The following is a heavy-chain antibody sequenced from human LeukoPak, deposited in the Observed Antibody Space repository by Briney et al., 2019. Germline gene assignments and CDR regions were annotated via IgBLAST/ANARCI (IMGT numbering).Heavy chain of an antibody. J-gene: IGHJ4*02. CDR2: ISYDGSNK. CDR3: AKDSERVVVTADPFDY. D-gene: IGHD2-21*02. CDR1: GFTFSSYG. Sequence: GGSLRLSCAASGFTFSSYGMHWVRQAPGKGLEWVAVISYDGSNKYYADSVKGRFTISRDNSKNTLYLQMNSLRAEDTAVYYCAKDSERVVVTADPFDYWGQGTLVTVSS. V-gene: IGHV3-30*18.